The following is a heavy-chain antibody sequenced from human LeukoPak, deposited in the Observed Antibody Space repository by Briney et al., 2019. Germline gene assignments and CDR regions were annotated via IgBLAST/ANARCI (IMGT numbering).Heavy chain of an antibody. D-gene: IGHD2-15*01. CDR1: GYTFTSYG. V-gene: IGHV1-18*01. Sequence: GASVKVSCKASGYTFTSYGISWVRQAPGQGLEWMGWISAYNGNTNYAQKLQGRVTMTTDTSTSTAYMELRSLRSEDTAVYYCARKALGYCSGGSCQADYWGQGTLVTVSS. J-gene: IGHJ4*02. CDR3: ARKALGYCSGGSCQADY. CDR2: ISAYNGNT.